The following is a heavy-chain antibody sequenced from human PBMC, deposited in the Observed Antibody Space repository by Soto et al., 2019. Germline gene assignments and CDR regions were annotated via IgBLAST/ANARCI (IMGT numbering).Heavy chain of an antibody. J-gene: IGHJ4*02. V-gene: IGHV1-69*02. D-gene: IGHD2-21*01. CDR2: FIPILDMA. Sequence: QVQVVQSGAEVQKPESSVKVSCKPSGGTFNTYTVNWVRLAPGHGLEWMGRFIPILDMANYAQKFQDRVTITADRSTFTAYMELNSLTSDDTAVYYCAITYCRDNYCPRGFDFWGPGTRVTVSS. CDR1: GGTFNTYT. CDR3: AITYCRDNYCPRGFDF.